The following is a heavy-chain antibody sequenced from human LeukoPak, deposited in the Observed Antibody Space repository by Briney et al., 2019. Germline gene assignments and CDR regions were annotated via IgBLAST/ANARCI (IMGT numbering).Heavy chain of an antibody. CDR3: AKDREQWLDHFDY. J-gene: IGHJ4*02. V-gene: IGHV3-9*01. D-gene: IGHD6-19*01. Sequence: GRSLRLSCAASGFTFDDYAMHWVRQAPGKGLEWVSGISWNSGSTGYADSVKGRFTISRDNAKNSLYLQMNSLRAEDTALYYCAKDREQWLDHFDYWGQGTLVTVSS. CDR1: GFTFDDYA. CDR2: ISWNSGST.